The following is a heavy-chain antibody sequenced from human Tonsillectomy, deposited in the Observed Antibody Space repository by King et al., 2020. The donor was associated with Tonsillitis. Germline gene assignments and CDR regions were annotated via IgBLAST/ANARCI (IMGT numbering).Heavy chain of an antibody. Sequence: VQLVESGGGVVQPGRSLRLSCAASGFTFSSYGMHWVRQAPGKGLEWVAVISYEGSNKYYADSVKGRFTISRDNSKNTLYLRMNSLRAEDTAVYYCAKCPTKFYDSSGYWFGNWYFDLWGRGTLVTVSS. CDR2: ISYEGSNK. J-gene: IGHJ2*01. V-gene: IGHV3-30*18. CDR3: AKCPTKFYDSSGYWFGNWYFDL. CDR1: GFTFSSYG. D-gene: IGHD3-22*01.